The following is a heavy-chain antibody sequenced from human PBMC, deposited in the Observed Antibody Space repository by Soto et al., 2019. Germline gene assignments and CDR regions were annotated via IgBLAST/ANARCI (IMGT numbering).Heavy chain of an antibody. CDR2: ISAYNGNT. CDR3: ARGLGDTAMDRDSEYYYYYGMDV. CDR1: GYTFASYG. Sequence: ASVKDSCKASGYTFASYGSRWVRQAPGQGLEWMGWISAYNGNTNYAQKLQGRVTMTTDTSTSTAYMELRSLRSDDTAVYYCARGLGDTAMDRDSEYYYYYGMDVWGQGTTVTVSS. V-gene: IGHV1-18*01. J-gene: IGHJ6*02. D-gene: IGHD5-18*01.